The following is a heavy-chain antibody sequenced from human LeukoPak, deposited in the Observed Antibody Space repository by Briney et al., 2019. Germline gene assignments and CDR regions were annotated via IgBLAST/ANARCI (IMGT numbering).Heavy chain of an antibody. J-gene: IGHJ4*02. CDR3: ARWTNSDYDSAFDS. Sequence: SETLSLTCTVSAGSIRSGGYYWPWIRQHPGKGLEWMGYIHYTGSTYYNPSLKSRVSISVDTYKNQFSLKLYSVTAADTAVYYCARWTNSDYDSAFDSWGQGTLVTVSS. V-gene: IGHV4-31*03. D-gene: IGHD5-12*01. CDR1: AGSIRSGGYY. CDR2: IHYTGST.